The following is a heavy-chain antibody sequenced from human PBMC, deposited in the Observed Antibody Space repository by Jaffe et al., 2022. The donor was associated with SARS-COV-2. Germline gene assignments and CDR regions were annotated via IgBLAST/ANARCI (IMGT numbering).Heavy chain of an antibody. CDR3: ARERGLGYYDFTGYDYFDY. J-gene: IGHJ4*02. CDR1: GFTFRSYG. D-gene: IGHD3-9*01. Sequence: QVQLEESGGGVVQPGRSLRLSCAASGFTFRSYGVHWVRQAPGKGLEWVAGISYDAKNQYYVDSVRGRFTISRDNSKNTLYLQMNNLRLEDTAVYYCARERGLGYYDFTGYDYFDYWGRGTLVTVSS. V-gene: IGHV3-30*03. CDR2: ISYDAKNQ.